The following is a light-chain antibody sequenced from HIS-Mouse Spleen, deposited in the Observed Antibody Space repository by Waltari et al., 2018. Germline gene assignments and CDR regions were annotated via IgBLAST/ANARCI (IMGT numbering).Light chain of an antibody. CDR2: EVS. V-gene: IGLV2-11*01. CDR3: YSTDSSGNHRV. Sequence: QSALTQPRPVSWSPVQSVTTSCTGTSSDVGGYNYVTWYQQHPGKAPKPMIYEVSKRPSGVPDRFSGSKSGNTASLTISGLQAEDEADYYCYSTDSSGNHRVFGGGTKLTVL. J-gene: IGLJ2*01. CDR1: SSDVGGYNY.